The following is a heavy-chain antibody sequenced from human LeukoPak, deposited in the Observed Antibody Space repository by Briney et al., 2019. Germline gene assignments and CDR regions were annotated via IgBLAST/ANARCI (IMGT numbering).Heavy chain of an antibody. CDR1: GYTFTSNY. Sequence: ASAKVSCKASGYTFTSNYIHWVRQAPGQGLEWMGMIYPRDGSTSYAQKFQGRVTVTRDTSTSTVHMELSGLRSEDTAVYYCARDQEGFDYWGQGTLVTVSS. V-gene: IGHV1-46*01. J-gene: IGHJ4*02. CDR2: IYPRDGST. CDR3: ARDQEGFDY.